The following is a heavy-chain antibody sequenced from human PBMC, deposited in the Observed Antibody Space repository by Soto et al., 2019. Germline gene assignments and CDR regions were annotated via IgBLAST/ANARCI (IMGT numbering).Heavy chain of an antibody. CDR3: ASRLYYYDSSGYYR. J-gene: IGHJ5*02. Sequence: SVNVSCKASGGTFSSYAISWVRQAPGQGLELMGGIIPIFGTANYAQKFQGRVTITAXXXXXXAXMXLXXXXSEXTAVYYCASRLYYYDSSGYYRWGQGTLVTVSS. CDR1: GGTFSSYA. CDR2: IIPIFGTA. D-gene: IGHD3-22*01. V-gene: IGHV1-69*13.